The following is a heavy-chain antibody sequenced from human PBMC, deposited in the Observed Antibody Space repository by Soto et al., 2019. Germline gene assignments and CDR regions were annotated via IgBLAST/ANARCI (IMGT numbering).Heavy chain of an antibody. J-gene: IGHJ3*02. CDR3: AGGYCTNGVCYEAFDI. CDR2: IYTSGST. V-gene: IGHV4-4*07. Sequence: QVQLQESGPGLVKPSETLSLTCTVSGGSISSYYWSWIRQPAGTGLEWIGRIYTSGSTNYNPSLKSRVTMSVDTSKNQFSLKLSSVTAADTAVYYCAGGYCTNGVCYEAFDIWGQGTMVTVSS. CDR1: GGSISSYY. D-gene: IGHD2-8*01.